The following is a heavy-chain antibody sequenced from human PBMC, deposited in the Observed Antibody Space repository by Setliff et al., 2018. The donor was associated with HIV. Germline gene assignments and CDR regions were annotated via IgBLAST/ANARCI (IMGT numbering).Heavy chain of an antibody. V-gene: IGHV3-20*04. J-gene: IGHJ3*02. CDR2: INYNGEST. D-gene: IGHD1-26*01. CDR1: GFTFDDYG. CDR3: ARGRGRLGAPTGLRSGSYHPFDT. Sequence: PGGSLRLSCAASGFTFDDYGFNWVRQAPGKGLEWVSGINYNGESTGYADSVKGRFTISRDNAKNSLYLQMNSLRVDDTALYYCARGRGRLGAPTGLRSGSYHPFDTWGQGTMVTVSS.